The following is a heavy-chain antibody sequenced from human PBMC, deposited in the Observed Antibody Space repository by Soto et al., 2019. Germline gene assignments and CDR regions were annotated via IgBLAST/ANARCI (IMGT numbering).Heavy chain of an antibody. J-gene: IGHJ6*02. CDR3: ASTSVSIAARRHYYYGMDV. CDR2: TSSSGSTI. V-gene: IGHV3-11*01. D-gene: IGHD6-6*01. Sequence: NPGGSLRLSCAASGFTFSDYYTSWIRQAPGKGLEWVSYTSSSGSTIYYADSVKGRFTISRDNAKNSLYLQMKSLRAEDTAVYYCASTSVSIAARRHYYYGMDVWGQGTTVTVSS. CDR1: GFTFSDYY.